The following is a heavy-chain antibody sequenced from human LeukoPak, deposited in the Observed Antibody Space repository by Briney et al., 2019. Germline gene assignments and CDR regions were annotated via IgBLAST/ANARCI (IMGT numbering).Heavy chain of an antibody. CDR1: GYTFTGYY. D-gene: IGHD2-2*01. Sequence: ASVKVSCKASGYTFTGYYMHWVRQAPGQGLEWMGWISPNSGGTNYAHNFQGRVTMTRDTSISTGYMELRSLRYDDTAIYYCARGPPPVAKVATVLNYWAQGTLVTVSS. J-gene: IGHJ4*02. CDR3: ARGPPPVAKVATVLNY. V-gene: IGHV1-2*02. CDR2: ISPNSGGT.